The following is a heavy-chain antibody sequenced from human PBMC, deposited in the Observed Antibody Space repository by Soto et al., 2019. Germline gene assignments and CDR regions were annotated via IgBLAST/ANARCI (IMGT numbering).Heavy chain of an antibody. Sequence: GESLKISCKGSGYSFTSYWIGWVRQMPGKGLEWMGIIYPGDSDTRYSPSFQGQVTISADKSISTAYLQWSSLKASDTAMYYCARLDMITFGGVISYMDVWGKGTTVTVSS. CDR2: IYPGDSDT. CDR1: GYSFTSYW. J-gene: IGHJ6*03. D-gene: IGHD3-16*01. V-gene: IGHV5-51*01. CDR3: ARLDMITFGGVISYMDV.